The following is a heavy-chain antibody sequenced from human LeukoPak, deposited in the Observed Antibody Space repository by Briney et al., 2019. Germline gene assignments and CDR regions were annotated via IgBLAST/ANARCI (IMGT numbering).Heavy chain of an antibody. CDR3: ARGGIQVSGIDEFDY. Sequence: PGGSLRLSCAASGFTFIDYDMHGVRQVIGKGLEWVSAIGIRGDTHYSGSVKGRFTISRENAERSLYLQMNSLRAEDTAVYYCARGGIQVSGIDEFDYWGQGTLVTVSS. D-gene: IGHD6-19*01. J-gene: IGHJ4*02. CDR1: GFTFIDYD. CDR2: IGIRGDT. V-gene: IGHV3-13*01.